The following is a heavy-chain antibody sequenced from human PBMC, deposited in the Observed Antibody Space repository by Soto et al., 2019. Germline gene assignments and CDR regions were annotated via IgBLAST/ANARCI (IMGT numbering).Heavy chain of an antibody. D-gene: IGHD2-2*01. J-gene: IGHJ6*02. V-gene: IGHV3-30-3*01. Sequence: PGGSLRLSCAASGFTFSSYAMHWVRQAPGKGLEWVAVISYDGSNKYYADSVKGRFTISRDNSKNTLYLQMNSLRAEDTAVYYCARVMYCSSTSCYFYYGMDVWGQGTTVTVSS. CDR1: GFTFSSYA. CDR2: ISYDGSNK. CDR3: ARVMYCSSTSCYFYYGMDV.